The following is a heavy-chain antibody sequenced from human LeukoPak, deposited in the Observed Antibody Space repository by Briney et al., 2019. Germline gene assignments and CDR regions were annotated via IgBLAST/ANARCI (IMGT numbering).Heavy chain of an antibody. CDR2: ISYDGSNK. CDR1: GFTFSSYD. V-gene: IGHV3-30*18. J-gene: IGHJ4*02. D-gene: IGHD1-26*01. CDR3: AKEREWERLEYYFDY. Sequence: GGSLRLSCAVSGFTFSSYDMHWVRQAPGKGLEWVAVISYDGSNKYYADSVKGRFTISRDNSKNTLYLQMNSLRAEDTAVYYCAKEREWERLEYYFDYWGQGTLVTVSS.